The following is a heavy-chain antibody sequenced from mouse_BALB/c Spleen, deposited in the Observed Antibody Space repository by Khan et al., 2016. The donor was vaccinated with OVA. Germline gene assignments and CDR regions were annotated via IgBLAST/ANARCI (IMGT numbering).Heavy chain of an antibody. V-gene: IGHV1-54*01. D-gene: IGHD1-1*02. CDR3: ARGGYGSLAY. CDR2: INPGSGDT. CDR1: GYAFTDYL. J-gene: IGHJ3*01. Sequence: VQLQESGAELARPGTSVKLSCKASGYAFTDYLIDWVNQRPGQGLEWIGVINPGSGDTNYNEKFTGKATLTADKSSSTAYMQLSSLTSDDSAVYFCARGGYGSLAYWGQGTLVTVSA.